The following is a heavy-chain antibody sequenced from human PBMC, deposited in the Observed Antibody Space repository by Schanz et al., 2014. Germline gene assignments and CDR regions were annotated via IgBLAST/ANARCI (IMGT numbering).Heavy chain of an antibody. CDR1: GFSFVDAW. CDR2: IKKDGSEN. J-gene: IGHJ4*02. CDR3: VRDTDYRFDY. D-gene: IGHD4-17*01. Sequence: EVQVVESGGGLVQPGGSLRLSCAASGFSFVDAWMSWVRQAPGRGLEWVATIKKDGSENYYADSVKGRFIISRDNAKNTLYLQMNSLRAEDTAVYYCVRDTDYRFDYWGQGTLVTVSS. V-gene: IGHV3-7*01.